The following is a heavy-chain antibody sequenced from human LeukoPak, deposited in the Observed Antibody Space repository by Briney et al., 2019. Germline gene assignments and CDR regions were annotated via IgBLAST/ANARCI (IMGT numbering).Heavy chain of an antibody. J-gene: IGHJ4*02. Sequence: SETLSLTCTVSGGSISSSSYYWGWIRQPPGKGLEWIGEINHSGSTNYNPSLKSRVTISVDTSKNQFSLKLSSVTAADTAVYYCARAYYYGSGPLDYWGQGTLVTVSS. V-gene: IGHV4-39*07. CDR2: INHSGST. D-gene: IGHD3-10*01. CDR1: GGSISSSSYY. CDR3: ARAYYYGSGPLDY.